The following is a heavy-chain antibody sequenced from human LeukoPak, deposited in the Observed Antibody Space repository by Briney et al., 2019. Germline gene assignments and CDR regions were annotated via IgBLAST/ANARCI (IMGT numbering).Heavy chain of an antibody. J-gene: IGHJ4*02. CDR2: ISTSGRAT. D-gene: IGHD6-19*01. V-gene: IGHV3-23*01. CDR3: ARDERIAVAGTGY. CDR1: GFAFSTYA. Sequence: PGGSLRLSCAASGFAFSTYAMTWARQAPEKGLQWVSTISTSGRATYYADSVEGRFTISRDNSKNTLYLQMNSLRAEDTAVYYCARDERIAVAGTGYWGQGTLVTVSS.